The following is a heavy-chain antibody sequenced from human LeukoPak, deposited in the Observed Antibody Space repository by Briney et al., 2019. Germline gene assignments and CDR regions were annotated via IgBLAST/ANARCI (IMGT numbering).Heavy chain of an antibody. V-gene: IGHV1-2*02. CDR2: INPNSGGT. CDR1: GYTFTGYY. D-gene: IGHD3-22*01. CDR3: AINPYYYDSSGYPN. Sequence: ASVTVSCKASGYTFTGYYMHWVRQAPGQGLEWMGWINPNSGGTNYAQKFQGRVTMTRDTSISTAYMELRSLRSDDTAVYYCAINPYYYDSSGYPNWGQGTLVTVSS. J-gene: IGHJ4*02.